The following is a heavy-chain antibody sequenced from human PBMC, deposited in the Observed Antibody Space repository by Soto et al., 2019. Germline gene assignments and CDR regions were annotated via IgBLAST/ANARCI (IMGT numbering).Heavy chain of an antibody. CDR1: GFTFSSYG. CDR3: AKDPVLSYYDSSGPASYDAFDI. D-gene: IGHD3-22*01. Sequence: QVQLVESGGGVVQPGRSLRLSCAASGFTFSSYGMHWVRQAPGKGLEWVAVISYDGSNKYYADSVKGRFTISRDNSKNTLYLQMNSLRAEDTAVYYCAKDPVLSYYDSSGPASYDAFDIWGQGTMVTVSS. J-gene: IGHJ3*02. V-gene: IGHV3-30*18. CDR2: ISYDGSNK.